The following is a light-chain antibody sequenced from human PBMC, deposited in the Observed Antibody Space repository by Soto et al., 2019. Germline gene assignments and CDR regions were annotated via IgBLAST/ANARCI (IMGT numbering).Light chain of an antibody. V-gene: IGKV1-5*03. CDR3: QQYDSYPFT. Sequence: DIQMNQSPSTLSESVGDRVNITCRASQSINNWLAWYQQKPGKAPKLLISKASNLKSGVPSRFSGTGSGTEFTLTISSLQPDDFASYYCQQYDSYPFTFGGGTKVEI. CDR1: QSINNW. J-gene: IGKJ4*01. CDR2: KAS.